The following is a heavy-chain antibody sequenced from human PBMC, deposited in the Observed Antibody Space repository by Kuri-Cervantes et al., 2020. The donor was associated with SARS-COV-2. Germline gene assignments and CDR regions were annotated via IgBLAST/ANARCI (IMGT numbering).Heavy chain of an antibody. D-gene: IGHD3-22*01. CDR3: ARGVDYYDSSGYFFRSAVDY. J-gene: IGHJ4*02. Sequence: GESLKISCAASGFTFSSYAMSWVRQAPGKGLEWVSAISGSGGSTHYADSVKGRFTISRDNSKNTLYLQMNSLRAEDTAVYYCARGVDYYDSSGYFFRSAVDYWGQGTLVTVSS. V-gene: IGHV3-23*01. CDR1: GFTFSSYA. CDR2: ISGSGGST.